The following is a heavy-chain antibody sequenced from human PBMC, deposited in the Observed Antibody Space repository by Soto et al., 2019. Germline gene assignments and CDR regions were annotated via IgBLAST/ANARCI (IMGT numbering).Heavy chain of an antibody. CDR1: GFTFSSYW. D-gene: IGHD3-3*01. Sequence: PGGSLRLSCAASGFTFSSYWMSWVRQAPGKGLEWVSNIKQDGSEKYYVDSVKGRFPISRDNAKNSLYLQMNSLRAEDTAVYYCAKDVAIFGVEDYQIDYFYGMVVWGNGSTVTVS. CDR3: AKDVAIFGVEDYQIDYFYGMVV. CDR2: IKQDGSEK. J-gene: IGHJ6*01. V-gene: IGHV3-7*03.